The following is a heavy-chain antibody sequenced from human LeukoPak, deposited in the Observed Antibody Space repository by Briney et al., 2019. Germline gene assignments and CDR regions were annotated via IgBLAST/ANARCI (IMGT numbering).Heavy chain of an antibody. D-gene: IGHD6-19*01. CDR3: ARVSGWYLDY. CDR1: GFTFSSYS. Sequence: GGSLRLSCAASGFTFSSYSMNWVRQAPGKGLEWVSSISSSSSYIYYADSVKGRFTISRDNAKNSLYLQMNSLRAEDTAMYYCARVSGWYLDYWGQGTLVTVSS. J-gene: IGHJ4*02. CDR2: ISSSSSYI. V-gene: IGHV3-21*01.